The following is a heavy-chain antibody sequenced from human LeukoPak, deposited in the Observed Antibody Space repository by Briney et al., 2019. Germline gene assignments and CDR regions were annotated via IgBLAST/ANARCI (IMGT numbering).Heavy chain of an antibody. CDR2: ISGHGKNI. CDR3: ANGVTTPEY. V-gene: IGHV3-74*01. D-gene: IGHD2-21*02. CDR1: GFTFSSYW. J-gene: IGHJ4*02. Sequence: GGSLRLSCVASGFTFSSYWRTWVRQDPRKRVVGGSRISGHGKNIKYADPVRGRFTISRDNAKDTLYLQMNTLRVEDTAVYYCANGVTTPEYWGQGALISVSS.